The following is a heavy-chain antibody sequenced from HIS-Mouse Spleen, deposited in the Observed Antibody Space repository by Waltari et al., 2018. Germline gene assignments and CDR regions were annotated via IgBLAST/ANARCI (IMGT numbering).Heavy chain of an antibody. Sequence: QLQLQESGPGLVKTSETLSLTCTVSGGSISSSSYDWGWLRQPPGKGLEWIGSIYYSGSTYYNPSLKSRVTISVDTSKNQFSLKMSSVTAADTAVYYCAREIPYSSSWYDWYFDLWGRGTLVTVSS. CDR3: AREIPYSSSWYDWYFDL. J-gene: IGHJ2*01. D-gene: IGHD6-13*01. V-gene: IGHV4-39*07. CDR1: GGSISSSSYD. CDR2: IYYSGST.